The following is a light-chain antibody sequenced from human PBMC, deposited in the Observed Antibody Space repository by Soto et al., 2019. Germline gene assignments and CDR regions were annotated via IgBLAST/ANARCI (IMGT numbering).Light chain of an antibody. J-gene: IGLJ2*01. CDR2: GNS. CDR3: KSYDSSLSGSMV. V-gene: IGLV1-40*01. Sequence: QSVLTQPPSVSGAPGQRVTISCTGSSSNIGAGYDVHWYQQLPGTAPKLLIYGNSNRPSGVPDRFSGSKSGTSASLAITGLHAEDEADYYCKSYDSSLSGSMVFAGGTKLTVL. CDR1: SSNIGAGYD.